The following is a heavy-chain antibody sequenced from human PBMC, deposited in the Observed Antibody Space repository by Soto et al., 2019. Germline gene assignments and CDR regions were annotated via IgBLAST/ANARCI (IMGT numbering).Heavy chain of an antibody. D-gene: IGHD3-10*01. J-gene: IGHJ4*02. CDR3: ARKAGSPGYFDY. CDR1: GGSISSSSYY. Sequence: PSETLSLTCTVSGGSISSSSYYWGWIRQPPGKGLEWIGSIYYSGSTYYNPSLKSRVTISVDTSKNQFSLKLSSVTAADTAVYYCARKAGSPGYFDYWGQGTLVTVSS. CDR2: IYYSGST. V-gene: IGHV4-39*01.